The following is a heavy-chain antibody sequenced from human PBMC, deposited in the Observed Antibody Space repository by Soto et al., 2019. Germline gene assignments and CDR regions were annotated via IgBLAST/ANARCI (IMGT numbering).Heavy chain of an antibody. V-gene: IGHV4-59*01. CDR3: ARGRFSGYYYYYYMDV. J-gene: IGHJ6*03. D-gene: IGHD3-3*01. Sequence: QVQLQESGPGLVKPSETLSLTCAVSGGSISSYYWSWIRQPPGKGLEWIGYIYYSGSTNYNPSLTSRVTISVATSKNQFALKLSSATAADTAVYYCARGRFSGYYYYYYMDVWGKGTTVTASS. CDR1: GGSISSYY. CDR2: IYYSGST.